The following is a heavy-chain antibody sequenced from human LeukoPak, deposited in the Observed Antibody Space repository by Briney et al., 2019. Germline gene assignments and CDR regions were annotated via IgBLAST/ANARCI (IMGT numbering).Heavy chain of an antibody. Sequence: VASVKVSCKASGGTFSSYAISWVRQAPGQGLEWMGGIIPIFGTANYAQKFQGRVTITTDESTSTAYMELSSLRSEDTAVYYCASLEMATISYFDYWGQGTLVTVSS. J-gene: IGHJ4*02. V-gene: IGHV1-69*05. CDR1: GGTFSSYA. CDR2: IIPIFGTA. CDR3: ASLEMATISYFDY. D-gene: IGHD5-24*01.